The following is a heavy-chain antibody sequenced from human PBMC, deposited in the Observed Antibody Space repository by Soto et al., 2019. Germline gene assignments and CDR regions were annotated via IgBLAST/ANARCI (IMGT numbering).Heavy chain of an antibody. D-gene: IGHD3-10*01. CDR2: INAGNGNT. J-gene: IGHJ6*02. Sequence: ASVKVSCKASGYTFTSYAMHWVRQAPGQRLEWMGWINAGNGNTKYSQKFQGRVTITRDTSASTAYMELSSLRSEDTAVYYCARTTMVRGMGYYYYGMDVWGQGTTVTVSS. V-gene: IGHV1-3*01. CDR3: ARTTMVRGMGYYYYGMDV. CDR1: GYTFTSYA.